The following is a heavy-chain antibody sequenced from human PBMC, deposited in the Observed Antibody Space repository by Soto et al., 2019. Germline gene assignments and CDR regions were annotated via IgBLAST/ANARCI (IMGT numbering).Heavy chain of an antibody. V-gene: IGHV4-39*01. CDR2: IYYSGST. D-gene: IGHD3-10*01. CDR1: GLSISSGSYY. J-gene: IGHJ6*02. CDR3: ARTPITMVRGVIYYYYGMDV. Sequence: SATLSLTCSVSGLSISSGSYYWGWFSQPPGKGLEWIGSIYYSGSTYYNPSLKSRVSISVDTSKNQFSLKLSSVTAADTAVYFCARTPITMVRGVIYYYYGMDVWGQGTAVT.